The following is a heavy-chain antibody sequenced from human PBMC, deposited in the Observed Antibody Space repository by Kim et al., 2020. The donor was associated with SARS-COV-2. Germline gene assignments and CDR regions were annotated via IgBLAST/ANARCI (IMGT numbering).Heavy chain of an antibody. CDR1: GFTFDDYT. Sequence: GGSLRLSCAASGFTFDDYTMHWVRQAPGKGLEWVSLISWDGGSTYSADSVKGRFTISRDNSKNSLYLQMNSLRTEDTALYYCAKADGVRGVYYYGMDVWGQGTTVTVSS. J-gene: IGHJ6*02. D-gene: IGHD3-10*01. V-gene: IGHV3-43*01. CDR2: ISWDGGST. CDR3: AKADGVRGVYYYGMDV.